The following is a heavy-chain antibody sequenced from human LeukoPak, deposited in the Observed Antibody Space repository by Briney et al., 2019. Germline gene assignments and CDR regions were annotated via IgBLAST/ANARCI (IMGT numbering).Heavy chain of an antibody. CDR1: GFTFSSYA. J-gene: IGHJ5*02. D-gene: IGHD3-3*01. V-gene: IGHV3-23*01. Sequence: GGSLRLSCAASGFTFSSYAMSWVRQAPGKGLEWVSAISGSGGSTYYAGSVKGRFTISRDNSKNTLYLQMNSLRAEDTAVYYCAKEVRFLEWPNWFDPWGQGTLVTVSS. CDR3: AKEVRFLEWPNWFDP. CDR2: ISGSGGST.